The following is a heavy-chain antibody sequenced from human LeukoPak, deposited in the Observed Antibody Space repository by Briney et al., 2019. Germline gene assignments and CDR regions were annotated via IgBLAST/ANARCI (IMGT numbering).Heavy chain of an antibody. CDR3: ARDSIAAAGTWSIDY. CDR1: GFTFSSYW. D-gene: IGHD6-13*01. J-gene: IGHJ4*02. V-gene: IGHV3-74*01. CDR2: INTDGSST. Sequence: GGSLRLSCVASGFTFSSYWMHWVRQAPGKGLVWVSRINTDGSSTSYADSVKGRFTISRDNAKNTLYLQMNSLRAEDTAVYYCARDSIAAAGTWSIDYWGQGTLVTVSS.